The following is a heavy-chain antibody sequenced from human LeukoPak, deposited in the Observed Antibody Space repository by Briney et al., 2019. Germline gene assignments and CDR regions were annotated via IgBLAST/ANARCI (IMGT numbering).Heavy chain of an antibody. CDR3: ARGGTGTTSYYGMDV. CDR2: ISSSSSYI. D-gene: IGHD1-7*01. CDR1: GFTFSSYA. V-gene: IGHV3-21*01. Sequence: GGSLRLSCAASGFTFSSYAMSWVRQAPGKGLEWVSSISSSSSYIYYADSVKGRFTISRDNAKNSLYLQMNSLRAEDTAVYYCARGGTGTTSYYGMDVWGQGTTVTVSS. J-gene: IGHJ6*02.